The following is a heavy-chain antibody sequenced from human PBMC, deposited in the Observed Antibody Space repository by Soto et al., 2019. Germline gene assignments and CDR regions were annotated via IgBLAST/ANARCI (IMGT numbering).Heavy chain of an antibody. CDR1: GYTFSSPG. V-gene: IGHV1-18*01. Sequence: QVQLVQSGAEVKKPGASVKVSCKASGYTFSSPGVNWVRQAPGQGLEWLGWINANSGNARFAQNFQGRLTITTDTSTNTAYMELGSLRRDYTDVYFWACAPNEWYFYFCGQGTLVTVSS. CDR2: INANSGNA. J-gene: IGHJ4*02. CDR3: ACAPNEWYFYF. D-gene: IGHD2-8*01.